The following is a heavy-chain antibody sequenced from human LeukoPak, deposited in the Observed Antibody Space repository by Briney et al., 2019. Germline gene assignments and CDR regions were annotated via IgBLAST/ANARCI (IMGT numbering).Heavy chain of an antibody. V-gene: IGHV1-8*01. CDR1: VYTFTSYD. CDR2: MNPNSGNT. CDR3: AKDYHYIWGSYRQFDY. J-gene: IGHJ4*02. Sequence: GASVKVSCKASVYTFTSYDINWVRQATGQGLEWMGWMNPNSGNTGYAQKFQGRVTMTRNTSISTAYMELSSLRAEDTAVYYCAKDYHYIWGSYRQFDYWGQGTLVTVSS. D-gene: IGHD3-16*02.